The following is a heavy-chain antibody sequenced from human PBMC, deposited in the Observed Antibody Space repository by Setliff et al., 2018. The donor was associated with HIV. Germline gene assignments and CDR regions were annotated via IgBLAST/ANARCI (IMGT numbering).Heavy chain of an antibody. CDR2: IYYSGST. Sequence: SETLSLTCTVSGGSISSYYWSWIRQPPGKGLEWIGYIYYSGSTNYNPSLKSRVTISVDTSKNQFSLKLSSVTAADTAVYYCARDGDYNYYGMDVWGQGTTVTVSS. J-gene: IGHJ6*02. CDR1: GGSISSYY. CDR3: ARDGDYNYYGMDV. V-gene: IGHV4-59*01. D-gene: IGHD4-17*01.